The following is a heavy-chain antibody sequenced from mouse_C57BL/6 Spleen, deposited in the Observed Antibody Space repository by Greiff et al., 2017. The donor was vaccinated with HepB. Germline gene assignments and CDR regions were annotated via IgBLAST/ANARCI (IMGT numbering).Heavy chain of an antibody. V-gene: IGHV1-18*01. CDR1: GYTFTDYN. Sequence: EVQLVESGPELVKPGASVKIPCKASGYTFTDYNMDWVKQSHGKSLEWIGDINPNNGGTIYNQKFKGKATLTVDKSSSTAYMELRSLTSEDTAVYYCAREGVFYYGSRAMDYWGQGTSVTVSS. CDR2: INPNNGGT. J-gene: IGHJ4*01. D-gene: IGHD1-1*01. CDR3: AREGVFYYGSRAMDY.